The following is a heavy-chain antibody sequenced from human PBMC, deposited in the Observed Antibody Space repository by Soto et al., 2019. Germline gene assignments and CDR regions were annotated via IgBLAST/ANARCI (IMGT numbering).Heavy chain of an antibody. J-gene: IGHJ4*02. CDR1: GGTFSRYT. CDR2: ITPMFGTP. D-gene: IGHD3-22*01. CDR3: ARDGTLYDSSAYYYLY. V-gene: IGHV1-69*13. Sequence: GASVKVSCKASGGTFSRYTITWVRQAPGQGLEWMGGITPMFGTPNYAQKFQGGVTITADESTRTAYMELSSLRSEDTAMYYCARDGTLYDSSAYYYLYWGQGTLVTVPQ.